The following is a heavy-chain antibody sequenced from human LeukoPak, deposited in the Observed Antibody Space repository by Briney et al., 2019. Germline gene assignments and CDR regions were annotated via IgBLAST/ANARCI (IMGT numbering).Heavy chain of an antibody. V-gene: IGHV3-49*04. Sequence: PGRSLRLSCTASGFTFGDYAVTWVRQAPGKGLEWVGFIRSKVYGGTPEYAASVKGRFTISRDDSKGIAYLQMNSLKTEDTAVYYCARDQTPYYWGQGTLVTVSS. J-gene: IGHJ4*02. CDR3: ARDQTPYY. CDR2: IRSKVYGGTP. CDR1: GFTFGDYA.